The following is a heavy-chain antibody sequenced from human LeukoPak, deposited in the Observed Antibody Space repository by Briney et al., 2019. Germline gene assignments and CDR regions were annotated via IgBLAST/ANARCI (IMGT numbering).Heavy chain of an antibody. Sequence: GGSLRLSCAASGFTFGDYAMHWVRQAPGKGLEWVSGISWNSGTKVYADSVKGRFTISRDNVKKSLDLQMNSLRAEDTALYYCTKANSNWYFDLWGRGTLVFVPS. CDR2: ISWNSGTK. CDR3: TKANSNWYFDL. V-gene: IGHV3-9*01. J-gene: IGHJ2*01. CDR1: GFTFGDYA.